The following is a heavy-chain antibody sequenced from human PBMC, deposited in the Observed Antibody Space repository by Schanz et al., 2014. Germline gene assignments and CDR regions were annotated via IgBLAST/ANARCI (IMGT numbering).Heavy chain of an antibody. CDR1: GFTVSSNH. CDR3: ASPSGYSDYGTYFDF. V-gene: IGHV3-66*02. CDR2: ISGSGGST. J-gene: IGHJ4*02. Sequence: EGQLAESGGGLVQPGGSLRLSCAVSGFTVSSNHMSWVRQAPGKGLEWVSAISGSGGSTYYADSVEGRFTISRDNSRNTLYLQMNSLRTEDTAVYYCASPSGYSDYGTYFDFWGQGTLXTVSS. D-gene: IGHD5-12*01.